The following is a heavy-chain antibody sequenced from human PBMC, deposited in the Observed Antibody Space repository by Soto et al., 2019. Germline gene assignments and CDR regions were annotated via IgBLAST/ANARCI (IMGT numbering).Heavy chain of an antibody. CDR2: INHSGIT. CDR3: ASYYYGSRGYYPDCEY. CDR1: GGSFSGYY. D-gene: IGHD3-22*01. V-gene: IGHV4-34*01. Sequence: PSETLSLTCAVYGGSFSGYYWSWIRQPPWKGLEWIGEINHSGITNYNPSLKSRVTISVDTSKNQFSLKLSSVTAADTAVYYCASYYYGSRGYYPDCEYCGQGTLLTVCS. J-gene: IGHJ4*02.